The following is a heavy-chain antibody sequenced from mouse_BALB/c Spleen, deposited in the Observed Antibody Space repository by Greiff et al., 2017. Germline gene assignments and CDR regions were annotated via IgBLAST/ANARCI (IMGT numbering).Heavy chain of an antibody. CDR1: GYSITSDYA. CDR2: ISYSGST. CDR3: ARWDGSHAMDY. V-gene: IGHV3-2*02. D-gene: IGHD1-1*01. Sequence: EVKLVESGPGLVKPSQSLSLTCTVTGYSITSDYAWNWIRQFPGNKLEWMGYISYSGSTSYNPSLKSRISITRDTSKNQFFLQLNSVTTEDTATYYCARWDGSHAMDYWGQGTSVTVSS. J-gene: IGHJ4*01.